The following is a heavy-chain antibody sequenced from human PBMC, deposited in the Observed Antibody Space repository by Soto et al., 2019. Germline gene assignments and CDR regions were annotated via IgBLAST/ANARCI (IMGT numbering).Heavy chain of an antibody. Sequence: SETLSLTCTVSGGSISSYYWSWIRQPPGKGLEWIWYIYYSGSTNYNPSLKSRVTISVDTSKNQFSLKLSSVTAADTAVYYCARPWGVRVFDYWGQGTLVTVSS. D-gene: IGHD3-16*01. CDR2: IYYSGST. CDR1: GGSISSYY. CDR3: ARPWGVRVFDY. J-gene: IGHJ4*02. V-gene: IGHV4-59*01.